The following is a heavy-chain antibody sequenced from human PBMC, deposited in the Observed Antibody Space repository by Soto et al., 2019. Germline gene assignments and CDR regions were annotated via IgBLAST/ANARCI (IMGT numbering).Heavy chain of an antibody. CDR2: ISSSSSYT. D-gene: IGHD2-2*02. CDR3: ARDIVVVPAAIPGDYYYGMDV. J-gene: IGHJ6*02. V-gene: IGHV3-11*06. Sequence: QVQLVESGGGLVKPGGSLRLSCAASGFTFSDYYMSWIRQAPGKGLEWVSYISSSSSYTNYADSVKGRFTISRDNAKNSLYLQMNSLRAEDTAVYYCARDIVVVPAAIPGDYYYGMDVWGQGTTVTVSS. CDR1: GFTFSDYY.